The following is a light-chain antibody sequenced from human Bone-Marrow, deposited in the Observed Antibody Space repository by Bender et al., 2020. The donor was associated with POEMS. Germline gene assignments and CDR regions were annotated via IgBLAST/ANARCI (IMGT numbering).Light chain of an antibody. CDR3: QAWDSSTDVV. Sequence: SYELTQPPSVSVSPGQTATITCSGDNLEDKNPCWYQQKAGQSPVLVLYQDNKRPSGIPERISGSNSGNPATLTISGTQAMDEADYYCQAWDSSTDVVFGGGTKLTVL. J-gene: IGLJ2*01. V-gene: IGLV3-1*01. CDR2: QDN. CDR1: NLEDKN.